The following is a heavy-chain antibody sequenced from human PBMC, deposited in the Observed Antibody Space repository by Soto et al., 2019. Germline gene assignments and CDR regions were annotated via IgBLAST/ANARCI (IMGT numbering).Heavy chain of an antibody. V-gene: IGHV3-30*03. Sequence: GGSLRLSCAASGFTFSSYGMHWVRQAPGKGLEWVAVISYDGSNKYYADSVKGRFTISRDNSKNTLYLQMNSLRAEDTAVYYCARNLPSSGWIYYYYGMDVWGQGTTVTVSS. D-gene: IGHD6-19*01. CDR2: ISYDGSNK. CDR3: ARNLPSSGWIYYYYGMDV. J-gene: IGHJ6*02. CDR1: GFTFSSYG.